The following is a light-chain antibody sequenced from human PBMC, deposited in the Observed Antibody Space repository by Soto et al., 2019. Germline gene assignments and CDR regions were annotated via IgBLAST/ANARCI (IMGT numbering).Light chain of an antibody. V-gene: IGKV3-15*01. CDR2: GAS. Sequence: EIVMTQSPATLSVYPGERATLSCRASQSVSSNLAWYQQKPGQAPRPLIYGASTRATGIPARFSGSESGTEFTLTISRLQSEDFAVYYCQQYNNWPKTFGQGTKVEIK. CDR3: QQYNNWPKT. J-gene: IGKJ1*01. CDR1: QSVSSN.